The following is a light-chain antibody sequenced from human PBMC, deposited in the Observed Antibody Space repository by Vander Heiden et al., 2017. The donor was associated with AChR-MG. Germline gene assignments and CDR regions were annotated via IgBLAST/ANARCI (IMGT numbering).Light chain of an antibody. J-gene: IGKJ2*01. CDR3: LQSYSIPYT. CDR2: TAS. Sequence: DIQMTQSPSSLSASVGDRVTITCRASQSINSYLNWYQQKPGKAPKLLIYTASSLQSGVPSRFSGSGSGTDFTLTISSLQPEDFAIYYCLQSYSIPYTFGPGTKLEIK. V-gene: IGKV1-39*01. CDR1: QSINSY.